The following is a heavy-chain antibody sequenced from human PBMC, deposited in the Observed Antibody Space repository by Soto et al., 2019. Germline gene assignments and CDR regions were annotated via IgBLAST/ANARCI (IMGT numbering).Heavy chain of an antibody. CDR2: IIPIFGTA. CDR1: GGTFSSYA. D-gene: IGHD6-13*01. Sequence: QVQLVQSGAEVKKPGSSVQVSCKASGGTFSSYAISWVRQAPGQGLEWMGGIIPIFGTANYAQKFQGRVTITADESTSTAYMELSRLRSEDTAVYYCAREVIAAAGLFDYWGQGTLVTVSS. J-gene: IGHJ4*02. CDR3: AREVIAAAGLFDY. V-gene: IGHV1-69*01.